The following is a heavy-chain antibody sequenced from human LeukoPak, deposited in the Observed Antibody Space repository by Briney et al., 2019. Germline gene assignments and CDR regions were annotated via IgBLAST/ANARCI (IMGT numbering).Heavy chain of an antibody. CDR1: GFTFNDYA. Sequence: GGSLRLSCAASGFTFNDYAMNWVRQAPGKGLEWVSSISEGGENTHYADSVKGRFTISGDNSQSTLFLQMTSLRAEDTAVYYCAKQWVDCWGQGTLVTVSS. D-gene: IGHD1-26*01. CDR2: ISEGGENT. CDR3: AKQWVDC. V-gene: IGHV3-23*01. J-gene: IGHJ4*02.